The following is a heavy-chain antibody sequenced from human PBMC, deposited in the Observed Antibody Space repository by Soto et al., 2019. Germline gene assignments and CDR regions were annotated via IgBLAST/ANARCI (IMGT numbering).Heavy chain of an antibody. Sequence: SETLSLTCSVSGGSIRSSHTSTYWTWIRQPAGKGLEWIGRITINGNTQKNPSFKSRVTMSIDTSRNHFSLNLQSATAADTALYYCARETGENWTYEAHWGPGTLVTVSS. V-gene: IGHV4-4*07. J-gene: IGHJ1*01. CDR2: ITINGNT. CDR3: ARETGENWTYEAH. CDR1: GGSIRSSHTSTY. D-gene: IGHD1-7*01.